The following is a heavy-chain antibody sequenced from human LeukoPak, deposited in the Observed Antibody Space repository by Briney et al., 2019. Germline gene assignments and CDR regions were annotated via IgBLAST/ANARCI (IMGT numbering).Heavy chain of an antibody. D-gene: IGHD3-3*01. Sequence: GGSLRLSCAASGFTFSSYWMHWVRQAPGKGLVWVSRINTDGSSTSYADSVKGRFTISRDNAKNTLYLQMNSLRAEDTAVYYCAREVDFWSGDDAFDIWGQGTMVTVSS. V-gene: IGHV3-74*01. CDR1: GFTFSSYW. CDR3: AREVDFWSGDDAFDI. CDR2: INTDGSST. J-gene: IGHJ3*02.